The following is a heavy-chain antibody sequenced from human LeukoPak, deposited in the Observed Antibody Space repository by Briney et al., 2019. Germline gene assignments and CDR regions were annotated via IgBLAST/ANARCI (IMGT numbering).Heavy chain of an antibody. D-gene: IGHD6-13*01. CDR1: GGSINSYY. J-gene: IGHJ4*02. CDR3: AKEGIAAAKLRYFDY. CDR2: IHYSGST. Sequence: SETLSLTCTVSGGSINSYYWSWIRQPPGRGLEWIGSIHYSGSTSYNPSLRSRVTISVDKSKNQFFLKLSSVTATDTAVYYCAKEGIAAAKLRYFDYWGQGTLVTVSS. V-gene: IGHV4-59*01.